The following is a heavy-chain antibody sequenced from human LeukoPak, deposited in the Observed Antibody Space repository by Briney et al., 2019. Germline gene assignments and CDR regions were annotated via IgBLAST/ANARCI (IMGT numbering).Heavy chain of an antibody. CDR2: MSYDGSNR. CDR1: GFTFGSYG. J-gene: IGHJ4*02. D-gene: IGHD3/OR15-3a*01. V-gene: IGHV3-30*03. Sequence: GGSLRLSCSTSGFTFGSYGMTWVRQAPGKGLEWVAVMSYDGSNRYYADSVKGRFTISRDNSKDTLYLQMSSLRTEDTAVYYCARDRTAASWSGSFDYWGQGTLVTVSS. CDR3: ARDRTAASWSGSFDY.